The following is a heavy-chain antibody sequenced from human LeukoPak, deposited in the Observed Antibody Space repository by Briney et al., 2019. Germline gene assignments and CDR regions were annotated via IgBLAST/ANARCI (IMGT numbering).Heavy chain of an antibody. CDR3: ARDPTVTMIVDDAFDI. D-gene: IGHD3-22*01. J-gene: IGHJ3*02. Sequence: GASVKVSCKASRYTFSGYNMHWVRQAPGQGLEWMGWISAYNGNTNYAQKLQGRVTMTTDTSTSTAYMELRSLRSDDTAVYYCARDPTVTMIVDDAFDIWGQGTMVTVSS. V-gene: IGHV1-18*01. CDR2: ISAYNGNT. CDR1: RYTFSGYN.